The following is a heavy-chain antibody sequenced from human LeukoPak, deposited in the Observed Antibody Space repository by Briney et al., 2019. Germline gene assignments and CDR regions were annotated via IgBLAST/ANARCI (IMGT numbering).Heavy chain of an antibody. V-gene: IGHV3-53*01. CDR2: IYSGGSA. D-gene: IGHD5-18*01. CDR1: GFTVSSYY. Sequence: PGGSLRLSCAASGFTVSSYYMSWVRQAPGKGLEWVSLIYSGGSALHEDSVKGRFTISRDNSKNTLYLQLTRLRDEDTAVYYCARAGGGYRYGYYYHFYMDVWGKRTTVTVSS. J-gene: IGHJ6*03. CDR3: ARAGGGYRYGYYYHFYMDV.